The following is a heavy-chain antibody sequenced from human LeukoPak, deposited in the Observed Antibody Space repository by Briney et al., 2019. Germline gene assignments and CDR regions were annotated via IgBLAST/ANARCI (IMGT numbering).Heavy chain of an antibody. CDR1: GFTFSSYG. J-gene: IGHJ4*02. CDR3: ARDWGRIAYYADY. Sequence: GGSLRLSCAASGFTFSSYGMSWVRQAPGKGLEWVSAISGSGGSTYYADSVKGRFTISRDNAKNSVYLQMNSLRAEDTAIYYCARDWGRIAYYADYWGQGILVTVSS. V-gene: IGHV3-23*01. D-gene: IGHD3-3*01. CDR2: ISGSGGST.